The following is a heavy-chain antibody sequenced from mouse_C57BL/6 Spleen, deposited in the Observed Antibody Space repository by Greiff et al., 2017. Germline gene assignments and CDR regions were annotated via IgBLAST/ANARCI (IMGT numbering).Heavy chain of an antibody. CDR3: AMAIYYDYDAY. CDR2: IHPSDSDT. Sequence: VQLQQPGAELVKPGASVKVSCKASGYTFTSYWMHWVKQRPGQGLEWIGRIHPSDSDTNYNQKFKGKATLTVDKSSSTAYMQLSSLTSEDSAVYYCAMAIYYDYDAYWGQGTLVTVSA. V-gene: IGHV1-74*01. J-gene: IGHJ3*01. D-gene: IGHD2-4*01. CDR1: GYTFTSYW.